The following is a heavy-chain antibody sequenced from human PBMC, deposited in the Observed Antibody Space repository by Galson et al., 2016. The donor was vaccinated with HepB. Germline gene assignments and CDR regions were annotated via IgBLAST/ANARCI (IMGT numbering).Heavy chain of an antibody. CDR1: GFTFSSFG. CDR3: TKDSPDY. V-gene: IGHV3-30*18. Sequence: SLRLSCAASGFTFSSFGMHWVRQAPGKGLEWVAVISDDGSNKYYADSVKGRFTISRDNSKKTLYLQMSRLRAEDTAVYYCTKDSPDYWGQGTLVTVSS. CDR2: ISDDGSNK. J-gene: IGHJ4*02.